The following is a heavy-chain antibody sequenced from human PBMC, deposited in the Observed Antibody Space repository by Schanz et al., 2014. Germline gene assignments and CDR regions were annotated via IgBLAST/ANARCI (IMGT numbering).Heavy chain of an antibody. CDR2: IGGSGDST. J-gene: IGHJ5*01. CDR3: SKDKQGSRSDDS. V-gene: IGHV3-23*04. CDR1: GFTFSASA. Sequence: EVQLVESGGGLVQPGGSLKLSCAASGFTFSASAMHWVRQAPGKGLEWVSGIGGSGDSTHYADSVKGRFIISRDNSKNTLYLEMNRLRVDDTAVYYCSKDKQGSRSDDSWGQGTLVTVSS. D-gene: IGHD2-15*01.